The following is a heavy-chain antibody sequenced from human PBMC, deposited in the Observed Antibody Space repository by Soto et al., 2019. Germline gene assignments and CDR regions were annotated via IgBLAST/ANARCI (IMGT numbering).Heavy chain of an antibody. CDR2: IYSGGST. V-gene: IGHV3-66*01. J-gene: IGHJ6*03. D-gene: IGHD1-26*01. CDR1: GFTVSSNY. CDR3: AKDLRGYMVV. Sequence: GVSLRLSCAASGFTVSSNYMSWVRQAPGKGLEWVSVIYSGGSTYYADSVKGRFTISRDNSKNTLYLQMNSLRAEDTAVYYCAKDLRGYMVVWGKGTTVTGSS.